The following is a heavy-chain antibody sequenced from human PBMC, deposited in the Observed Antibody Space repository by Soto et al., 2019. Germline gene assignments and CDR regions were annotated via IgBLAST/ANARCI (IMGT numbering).Heavy chain of an antibody. CDR1: GFPFSIYS. Sequence: GGSLRLSCAASGFPFSIYSMNWVRQAPGKGLEWFSYITSDTNTIKYADSVKGRFTISRDNAKNSLYLQMNNLRDEDTAVYFCARSVEGHFDCWGQGTVVTVSS. D-gene: IGHD6-19*01. CDR2: ITSDTNTI. J-gene: IGHJ4*02. V-gene: IGHV3-48*02. CDR3: ARSVEGHFDC.